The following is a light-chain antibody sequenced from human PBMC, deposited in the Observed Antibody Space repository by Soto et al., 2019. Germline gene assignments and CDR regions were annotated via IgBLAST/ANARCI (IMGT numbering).Light chain of an antibody. CDR2: GAS. V-gene: IGKV3-20*01. CDR3: QQYGGSPIT. Sequence: EVVLTHSPGTLSLSPWGTATLSCRASQSVSRRLAWHQQRPGPSPRLLISGASMRASGVPVRFIGSGSGTDFTLTITRLEPEDFAVYYCQQYGGSPITFGLGTRLEIK. CDR1: QSVSRR. J-gene: IGKJ5*01.